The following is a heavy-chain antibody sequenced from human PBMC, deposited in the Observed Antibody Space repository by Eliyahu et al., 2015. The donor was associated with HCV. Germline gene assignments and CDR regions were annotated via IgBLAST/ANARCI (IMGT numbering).Heavy chain of an antibody. D-gene: IGHD3-10*01. CDR1: GFTFXDYT. CDR2: ISWNSENI. J-gene: IGHJ4*02. Sequence: EVQLVESGGGLVQPGXSLRLSCAXXGFTFXDYTXHWVXQAPGKGLEWVSGISWNSENIAYADSVKGRFSISRDNAKNSLYLQMNSLRAEDTAFYYCVKDYRHYYGSGNRFDFWGKGTLVTVSS. V-gene: IGHV3-9*01. CDR3: VKDYRHYYGSGNRFDF.